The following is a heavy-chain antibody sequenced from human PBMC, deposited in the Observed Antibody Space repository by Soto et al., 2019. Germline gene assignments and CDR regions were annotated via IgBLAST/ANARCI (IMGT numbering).Heavy chain of an antibody. V-gene: IGHV3-15*07. D-gene: IGHD2-2*01. Sequence: GGSLRLSCAASGFTFSNAWMNWVRQAPGKGLEWVGRIKSKTDGGTTDYAAPVKGRFTISRDDSKNTLYLQMNSLKTEDTAVYYCTTDWYCSSTSCYDWFDPWGQGTLVTVSS. CDR3: TTDWYCSSTSCYDWFDP. J-gene: IGHJ5*02. CDR1: GFTFSNAW. CDR2: IKSKTDGGTT.